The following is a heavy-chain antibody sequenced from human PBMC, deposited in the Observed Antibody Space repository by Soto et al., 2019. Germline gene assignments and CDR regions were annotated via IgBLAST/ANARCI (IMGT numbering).Heavy chain of an antibody. CDR1: GASISGTNYY. CDR3: ARHTSEYSSSFDY. D-gene: IGHD6-6*01. CDR2: IHYTENT. Sequence: PSETLSLTCTVSGASISGTNYYWGWIRQPPGKGLDWIGSIHYTENTYYNPSLGSRVTMSVDTSRNQISLTLSSVTAADTAVYYCARHTSEYSSSFDYWGQGTLVTVSS. V-gene: IGHV4-39*01. J-gene: IGHJ4*02.